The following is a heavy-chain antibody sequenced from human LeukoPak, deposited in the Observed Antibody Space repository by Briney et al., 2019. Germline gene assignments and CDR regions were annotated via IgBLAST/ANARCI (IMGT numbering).Heavy chain of an antibody. CDR1: GGSISSYY. J-gene: IGHJ6*03. CDR3: ARDGKAARPNYYYYYMDV. Sequence: SETLSLTCTVSGGSISSYYWSWIRQPPGKGLEWIGYIYYSGSTNYNPSLKSRATKSVDRSKNQFSLKLSSVTAADTAVYYCARDGKAARPNYYYYYMDVWGKGTTVTVSS. CDR2: IYYSGST. V-gene: IGHV4-59*01. D-gene: IGHD6-6*01.